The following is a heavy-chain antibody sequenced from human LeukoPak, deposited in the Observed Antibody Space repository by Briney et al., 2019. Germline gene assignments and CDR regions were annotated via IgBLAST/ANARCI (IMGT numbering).Heavy chain of an antibody. CDR1: GGTFSSYA. CDR2: IIPIFGTA. Sequence: ASVKVSCKASGGTFSSYAISWVRQAPGQELEWMGRIIPIFGTANYAQKFQGRVTITTDESTSTAYMELSSLRSEDTAVYYCARDASSGWNPSWFDPWGQGTLVTVSS. D-gene: IGHD6-19*01. V-gene: IGHV1-69*05. J-gene: IGHJ5*02. CDR3: ARDASSGWNPSWFDP.